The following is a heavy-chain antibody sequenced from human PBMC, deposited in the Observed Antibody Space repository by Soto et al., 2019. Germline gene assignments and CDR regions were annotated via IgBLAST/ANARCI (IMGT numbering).Heavy chain of an antibody. Sequence: EVQLVESGGGLVQPGGSLRLSCAASGFTFRTYWLSWVRQVPGKGLEWVANINLDGSEKNYVDSVKGRFTISRDNARNSLYLQMSSLRAEDTALYYCARDGSTSWYSYDYHGMDVWGQGTTATVSS. CDR1: GFTFRTYW. CDR3: ARDGSTSWYSYDYHGMDV. D-gene: IGHD5-18*01. CDR2: INLDGSEK. V-gene: IGHV3-7*05. J-gene: IGHJ6*02.